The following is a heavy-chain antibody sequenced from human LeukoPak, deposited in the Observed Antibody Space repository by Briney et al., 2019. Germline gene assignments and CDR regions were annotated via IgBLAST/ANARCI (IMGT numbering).Heavy chain of an antibody. V-gene: IGHV3-30*18. Sequence: GGSLRLSCAASGFTFSSYGMHWVRQAPGKGLEWVAVISYDGSNKYYADSAKGRFTISRDNSKNTLYLQMNSLRAEDTAVYYCAKDREYYDFWSGYDYWGQGTLVTVSS. CDR1: GFTFSSYG. D-gene: IGHD3-3*01. CDR2: ISYDGSNK. CDR3: AKDREYYDFWSGYDY. J-gene: IGHJ4*02.